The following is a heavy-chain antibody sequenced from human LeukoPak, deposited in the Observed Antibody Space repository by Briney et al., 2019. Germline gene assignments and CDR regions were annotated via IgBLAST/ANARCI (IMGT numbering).Heavy chain of an antibody. CDR2: ISGSGGNT. J-gene: IGHJ4*02. Sequence: HTGGSLRLSCAASGFFFSTYVMTWVRQAPGKGLEWVSAISGSGGNTYHADSVKGRFTISRDNSKNTLYLQMNSLRAEDTAVYYCAKDRQIGYWGQGTLVTVSS. V-gene: IGHV3-23*01. CDR1: GFFFSTYV. CDR3: AKDRQIGY.